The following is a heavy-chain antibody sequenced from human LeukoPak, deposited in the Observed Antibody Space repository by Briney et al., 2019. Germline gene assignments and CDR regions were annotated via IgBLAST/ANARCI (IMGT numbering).Heavy chain of an antibody. Sequence: GGSLRLSCAASGFTFSSYAMSWVRQAPGKRLEWVSAISGSGGSTYYADSVKGRFTISRDNSKNTLYLQMNSLRAEDTAVYYCAKIPYCSSTSCSKDDAFDIWGQGTMVTVSS. V-gene: IGHV3-23*01. CDR1: GFTFSSYA. J-gene: IGHJ3*02. D-gene: IGHD2-2*01. CDR3: AKIPYCSSTSCSKDDAFDI. CDR2: ISGSGGST.